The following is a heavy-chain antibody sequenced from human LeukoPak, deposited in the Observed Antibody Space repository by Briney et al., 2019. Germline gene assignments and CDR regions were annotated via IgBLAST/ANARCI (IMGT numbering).Heavy chain of an antibody. CDR1: GGTFSSYA. J-gene: IGHJ4*02. V-gene: IGHV1-69*13. CDR3: ATGRGSYYYDSSGYLDY. Sequence: SVKVSCKASGGTFSSYAISWVRQAPGQGLEWMGGIIPIFGTANYAQKFQGRATITADESTSTAYMELSSLRSEDTAVYYCATGRGSYYYDSSGYLDYWGQGTLVTVSS. CDR2: IIPIFGTA. D-gene: IGHD3-22*01.